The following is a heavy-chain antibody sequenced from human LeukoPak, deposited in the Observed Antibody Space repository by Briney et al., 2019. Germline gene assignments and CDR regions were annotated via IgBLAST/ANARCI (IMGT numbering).Heavy chain of an antibody. J-gene: IGHJ4*02. CDR1: GYTFTDYY. CDR2: INSNSGAT. Sequence: ASVKVSCKASGYTFTDYYIHWVRQAPGQGLEWMGWINSNSGATKYAQKFQGRVTMTRDTSISTAYMELTRLGSDDTAVYYCARRQGTTLNFDYWGQGTLVTVSS. V-gene: IGHV1-2*02. CDR3: ARRQGTTLNFDY. D-gene: IGHD1-1*01.